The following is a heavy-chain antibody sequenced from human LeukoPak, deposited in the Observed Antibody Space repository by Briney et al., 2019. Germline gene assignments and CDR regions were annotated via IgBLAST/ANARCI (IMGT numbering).Heavy chain of an antibody. CDR2: ISSNGGST. V-gene: IGHV3-64*01. J-gene: IGHJ4*02. Sequence: PGGPLRLSCAASGFTFSSYSMNWFRQAPGKGLDYVSAISSNGGSTYYANSVKGRFTISRDNSKNTLYLQMGSLRAEDMAVYYCARVRYYGSGSYGDYWGQGTLVTVSS. D-gene: IGHD3-10*01. CDR3: ARVRYYGSGSYGDY. CDR1: GFTFSSYS.